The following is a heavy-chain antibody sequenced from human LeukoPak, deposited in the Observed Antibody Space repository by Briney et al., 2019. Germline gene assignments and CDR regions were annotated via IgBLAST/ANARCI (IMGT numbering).Heavy chain of an antibody. CDR1: GFTFSSDR. CDR3: ARDLPVSGAYHQFDS. CDR2: IYSGSDYI. J-gene: IGHJ4*02. Sequence: PGGSLRLSCVASGFTFSSDRLNWVRQAPGKGLEWVSTIYSGSDYIYYADSVKGRFTISRANAKNSLYLQMNSLRAEDTAIYYCARDLPVSGAYHQFDSWGQGTMVTVSS. V-gene: IGHV3-21*01. D-gene: IGHD4/OR15-4a*01.